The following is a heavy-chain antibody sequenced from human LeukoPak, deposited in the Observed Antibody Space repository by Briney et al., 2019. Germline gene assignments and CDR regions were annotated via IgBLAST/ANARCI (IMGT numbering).Heavy chain of an antibody. V-gene: IGHV3-30-3*01. Sequence: GGSLRLSCAASGFTFSSYAMHWVRQAPGKGLEWVAVISYDGSNKYYADSVKGRFTISRDNSKNTLYLQMNSLRAEDTAVYYCARVKSYYDILTGYRSPYGMDVWGQGTTVTVSS. CDR2: ISYDGSNK. D-gene: IGHD3-9*01. CDR3: ARVKSYYDILTGYRSPYGMDV. CDR1: GFTFSSYA. J-gene: IGHJ6*02.